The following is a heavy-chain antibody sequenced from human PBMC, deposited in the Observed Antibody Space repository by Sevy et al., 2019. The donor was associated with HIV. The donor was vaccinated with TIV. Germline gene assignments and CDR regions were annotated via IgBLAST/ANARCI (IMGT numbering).Heavy chain of an antibody. V-gene: IGHV3-23*01. CDR3: AKGASAAGNRD. CDR1: GFTFTSYA. D-gene: IGHD6-13*01. J-gene: IGHJ4*02. Sequence: GGSLRRSCAASGFTFTSYAMNWVRQAPGKGLEWVSGITDTGGTTYYADSVKGRFTISRDNSKNTLYLQMNSLRTEDTALYYCAKGASAAGNRDWGQGTLVTVSS. CDR2: ITDTGGTT.